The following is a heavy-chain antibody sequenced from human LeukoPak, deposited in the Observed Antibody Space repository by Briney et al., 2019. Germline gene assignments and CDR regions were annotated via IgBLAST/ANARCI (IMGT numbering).Heavy chain of an antibody. V-gene: IGHV1-69*04. CDR2: IIPILGIA. CDR3: ARGGGAGYGYDY. J-gene: IGHJ4*02. Sequence: SVKVSCKASGGTFSSYAISWVRQAPGQGLEWMGRIIPILGIANYAQKFQGRVTITADKSTSTAYMELSSLRSEDTAVYYCARGGGAGYGYDYWGQGTLVTVSS. CDR1: GGTFSSYA. D-gene: IGHD5-18*01.